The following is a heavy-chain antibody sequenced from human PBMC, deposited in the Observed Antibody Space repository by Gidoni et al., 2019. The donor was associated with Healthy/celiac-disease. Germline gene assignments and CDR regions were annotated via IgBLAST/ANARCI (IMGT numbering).Heavy chain of an antibody. CDR2: ISYDGSNK. J-gene: IGHJ6*02. CDR3: ANGRLVGVRGYGMDV. V-gene: IGHV3-30*18. Sequence: QGQLGEAGGGGLQPGRSRRVACAAAGGTFRRYGMHWVREAPGKGLEWVAVISYDGSNKYYADSGKGRFTISSANSTHTLYLQMNSLRAEDTAVYYFANGRLVGVRGYGMDVWGQGTTVTVSS. D-gene: IGHD1-26*01. CDR1: GGTFRRYG.